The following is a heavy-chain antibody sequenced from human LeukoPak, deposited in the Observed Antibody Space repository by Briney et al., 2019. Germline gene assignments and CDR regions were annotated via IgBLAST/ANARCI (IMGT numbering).Heavy chain of an antibody. D-gene: IGHD3-10*01. V-gene: IGHV4-39*01. CDR3: ARYSGSYFDY. Sequence: QSLSLTCPLSAPSITIRIHYCARVRQPPGKGLEWLATIFESGTTYYNPSLKSRVTMSVDTSKIQFSLNLGSVTAADTAVYYCARYSGSYFDYWGQGSLVTVSS. CDR2: IFESGTT. J-gene: IGHJ4*02. CDR1: APSITIRIHY.